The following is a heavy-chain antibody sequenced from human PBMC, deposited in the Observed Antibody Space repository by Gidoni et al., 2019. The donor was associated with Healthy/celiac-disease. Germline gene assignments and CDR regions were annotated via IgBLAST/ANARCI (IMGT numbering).Heavy chain of an antibody. CDR1: GFTFSSYG. J-gene: IGHJ4*02. Sequence: QVQLVESGGGVVQPGRSLRLSCAASGFTFSSYGMHWVRQAPGKGLEWVAVISYDGSNKYYADSVKGRFTISRDNSKNTLYLQMNSLRAEDTAVYYCAKGWTGLLFDYWGQGTLVTVSS. CDR2: ISYDGSNK. CDR3: AKGWTGLLFDY. D-gene: IGHD2-15*01. V-gene: IGHV3-30*18.